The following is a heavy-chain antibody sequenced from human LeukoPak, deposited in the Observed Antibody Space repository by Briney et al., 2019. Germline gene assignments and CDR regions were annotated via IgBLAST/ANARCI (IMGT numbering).Heavy chain of an antibody. CDR3: ARVPDYGDYTDYFDY. CDR2: ISAYNGNT. D-gene: IGHD4-17*01. J-gene: IGHJ4*02. V-gene: IGHV1-18*04. Sequence: ASVKVSCKASGYTFTSYGISWVRQAPGQGLEGMGWISAYNGNTNYAQKLQGRVTMTTDTSTSTAYMELRSLRSDDTAVYYCARVPDYGDYTDYFDYWGQGTLVTVSS. CDR1: GYTFTSYG.